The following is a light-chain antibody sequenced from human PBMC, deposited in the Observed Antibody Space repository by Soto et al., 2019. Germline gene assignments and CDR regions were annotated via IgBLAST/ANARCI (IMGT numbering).Light chain of an antibody. CDR2: DVS. Sequence: SALTQPASVSGSPGQSIAISCTGTSSDVGGYNFVSWYQQHPGKAPKLMIYDVSNRPSGVSDRFSGSKSANTASLTISGLQAEDEADYYCSSYTSSSTYVFGTGTKLTVL. CDR3: SSYTSSSTYV. J-gene: IGLJ1*01. V-gene: IGLV2-14*01. CDR1: SSDVGGYNF.